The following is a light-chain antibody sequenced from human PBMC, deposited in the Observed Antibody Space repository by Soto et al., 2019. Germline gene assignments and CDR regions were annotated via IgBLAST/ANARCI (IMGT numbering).Light chain of an antibody. CDR3: QQRQYWPPIT. CDR1: QSVSSY. V-gene: IGKV3-11*01. CDR2: DAS. J-gene: IGKJ5*01. Sequence: EIGLTQSAATLSWSPGERATLSWWASQSVSSYLGWYQQKPGQAPRLLIYDASNRATGIPARFSGSGSGTDFTLTISSLEPEDFAVYYCQQRQYWPPITFGQGTRLEIK.